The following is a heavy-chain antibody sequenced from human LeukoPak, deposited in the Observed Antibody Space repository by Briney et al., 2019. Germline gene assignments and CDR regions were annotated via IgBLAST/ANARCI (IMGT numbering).Heavy chain of an antibody. CDR1: GFTFDDYG. V-gene: IGHV3-20*04. CDR3: ARVARGGGYYYYYYMDV. D-gene: IGHD3-10*01. Sequence: PGGSLRLSCAASGFTFDDYGMSWVRQAPGKGLEWVSGINWNGGSTGYADSVKGRFTISRDNAKNSLYLQMNSLRAEDTALYYCARVARGGGYYYYYYMDVWGKGTTVTVSS. CDR2: INWNGGST. J-gene: IGHJ6*03.